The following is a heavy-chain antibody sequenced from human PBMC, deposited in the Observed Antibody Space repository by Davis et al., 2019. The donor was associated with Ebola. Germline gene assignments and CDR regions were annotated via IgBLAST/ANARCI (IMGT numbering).Heavy chain of an antibody. Sequence: LSLTCAASGFTFRESWMAWVRQAPGKGLEWLANMLHDGSEKYSAGPVKGRFTISRDNARNSFYLQMNSLRVEDTAVYYCARDNYWKLDYWGQGILVTVSS. D-gene: IGHD4-11*01. CDR1: GFTFRESW. CDR3: ARDNYWKLDY. V-gene: IGHV3-7*01. J-gene: IGHJ4*02. CDR2: MLHDGSEK.